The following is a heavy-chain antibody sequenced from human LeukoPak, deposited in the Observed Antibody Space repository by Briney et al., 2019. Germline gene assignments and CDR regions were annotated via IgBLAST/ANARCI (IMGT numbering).Heavy chain of an antibody. Sequence: GSLRLSCVASGFTVSSYAVSWVRQDPWKGLEWVSAISGSGGSTYYADSVKGRFTISRDNSKNTLYLQMNSLRAEYTAVYYCANEPERWLQLGAFDIWGQGTMLPSLQ. V-gene: IGHV3-23*01. D-gene: IGHD5-24*01. CDR1: GFTVSSYA. J-gene: IGHJ3*02. CDR2: ISGSGGST. CDR3: ANEPERWLQLGAFDI.